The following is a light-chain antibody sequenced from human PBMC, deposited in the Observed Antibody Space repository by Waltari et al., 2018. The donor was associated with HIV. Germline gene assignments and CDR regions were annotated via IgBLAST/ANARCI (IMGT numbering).Light chain of an antibody. CDR1: RSAVGDYNY. V-gene: IGLV2-11*01. CDR2: DVN. Sequence: QSALTQPRSMSGSPGQSVTISCRGTRSAVGDYNYVSWYQQHPGKAPKLMIYDVNKRPSGVPDRFSGSKFGNTASLTISGLQAEDEADYYCCSYTDAYTYVMFGGGTKLTVL. CDR3: CSYTDAYTYVM. J-gene: IGLJ3*02.